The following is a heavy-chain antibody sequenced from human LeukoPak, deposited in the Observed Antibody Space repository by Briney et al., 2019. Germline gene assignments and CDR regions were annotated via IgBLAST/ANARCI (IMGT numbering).Heavy chain of an antibody. CDR2: ISSSGST. CDR1: GDSFSSYH. D-gene: IGHD3-16*01. Sequence: SETLSLTCTVSVSGDSFSSYHWSWLRQPPGKGLEWIGYISSSGSTGYNPSLKSRVTISVDTSKNQFSLKLSSVTAADTAVYYCARVGRGDHTWGSYSCDHWGQGTLVSVSS. V-gene: IGHV4-59*01. J-gene: IGHJ4*02. CDR3: ARVGRGDHTWGSYSCDH.